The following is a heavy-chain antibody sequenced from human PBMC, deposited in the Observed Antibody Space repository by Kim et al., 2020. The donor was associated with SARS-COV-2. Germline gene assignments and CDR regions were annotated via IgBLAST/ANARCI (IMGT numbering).Heavy chain of an antibody. V-gene: IGHV3-21*01. CDR2: ISSSSYI. D-gene: IGHD2-15*01. CDR3: ARADRDNYYYYGMDV. Sequence: GGSLRLSCAASGFTFSSYSMNWVRQAPGKVLEWVSSISSSSYIYYADSVKGRFTISRDNAKNSLYLQMNSLRAEDTAVYYCARADRDNYYYYGMDVWGQGTTVTVSS. J-gene: IGHJ6*02. CDR1: GFTFSSYS.